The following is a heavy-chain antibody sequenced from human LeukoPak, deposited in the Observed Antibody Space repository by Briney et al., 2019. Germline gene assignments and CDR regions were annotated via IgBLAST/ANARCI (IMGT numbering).Heavy chain of an antibody. CDR1: GFTCSSYA. Sequence: GGSLRLSCAASGFTCSSYAMSWVRQVPGKGLEWVSAISGSGGSTYYADSVKGRFTISRDNSKNTLYLQMNSLRAEDTAVYYCAKDLGGSPLSPADYWGQGTLVTVSS. CDR3: AKDLGGSPLSPADY. V-gene: IGHV3-23*01. D-gene: IGHD3-16*02. J-gene: IGHJ4*02. CDR2: ISGSGGST.